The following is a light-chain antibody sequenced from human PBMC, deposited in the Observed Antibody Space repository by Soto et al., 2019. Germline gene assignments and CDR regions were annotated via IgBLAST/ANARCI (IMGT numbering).Light chain of an antibody. CDR1: QSVRSN. Sequence: EIVMTQSPGTLSVSPGERATLSCRASQSVRSNLAWYQQKPGQAPSLLIYGAFTRATGIPARFSGTGSGTEFPLTISSLQSEDFALYYCQQYNDWPLTFGQGTKVEV. V-gene: IGKV3-15*01. CDR3: QQYNDWPLT. CDR2: GAF. J-gene: IGKJ1*01.